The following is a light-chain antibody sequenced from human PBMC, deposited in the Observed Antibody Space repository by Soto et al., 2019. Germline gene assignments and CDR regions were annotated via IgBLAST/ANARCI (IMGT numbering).Light chain of an antibody. J-gene: IGLJ1*01. V-gene: IGLV2-14*01. Sequence: QSVLTQPASVSGSPGQSITISCTGTSSDVGNYIFVSWYRQHPAKAPKLMIYDINNRPSGVSNRFSGSKSGNTASLTISRLQAEDEADYYCVSYTTSASYVFGTGTKVTVL. CDR2: DIN. CDR1: SSDVGNYIF. CDR3: VSYTTSASYV.